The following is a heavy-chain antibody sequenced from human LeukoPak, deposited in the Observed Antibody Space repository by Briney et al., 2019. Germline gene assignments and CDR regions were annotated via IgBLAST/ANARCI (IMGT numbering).Heavy chain of an antibody. V-gene: IGHV4-4*07. CDR1: GGSISSYY. J-gene: IGHJ3*02. D-gene: IGHD2-2*01. Sequence: PSETLSLTCTVSGGSISSYYWSWIRQPAGKGLEWIGRIYTSGSTNYNPSLKSRVTMSVGTSKNQFSLKLSSVTAADTAVYYCARGYCSSTSCYSAFDIWGQGTMVTVSS. CDR3: ARGYCSSTSCYSAFDI. CDR2: IYTSGST.